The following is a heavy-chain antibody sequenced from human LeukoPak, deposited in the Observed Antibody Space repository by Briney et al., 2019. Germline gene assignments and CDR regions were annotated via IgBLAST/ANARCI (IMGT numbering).Heavy chain of an antibody. D-gene: IGHD3-9*01. J-gene: IGHJ3*02. Sequence: GASLRLSCAASGFTFSSYEMNWVRQAPGKGLEWVSYISSSGSTIYYADSVKGRFTISRDNAKNSLYLQMNSLRAEDTAVYYCAASTIMGAFDIWGQGTMVTVSS. CDR2: ISSSGSTI. CDR1: GFTFSSYE. CDR3: AASTIMGAFDI. V-gene: IGHV3-48*03.